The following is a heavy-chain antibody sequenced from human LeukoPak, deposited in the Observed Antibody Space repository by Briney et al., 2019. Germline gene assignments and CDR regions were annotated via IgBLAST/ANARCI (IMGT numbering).Heavy chain of an antibody. Sequence: ASVKVSCKASGYTFTGYYMHWVRQAPGQGLEWMGWINTNSGGTNYAQKFQGRVTMTRDTSISTAYMELSRLRSDDTAVYYCARGYRVVAATRNWFDPWGQGTLVTVSS. V-gene: IGHV1-2*02. CDR1: GYTFTGYY. D-gene: IGHD2-15*01. J-gene: IGHJ5*02. CDR2: INTNSGGT. CDR3: ARGYRVVAATRNWFDP.